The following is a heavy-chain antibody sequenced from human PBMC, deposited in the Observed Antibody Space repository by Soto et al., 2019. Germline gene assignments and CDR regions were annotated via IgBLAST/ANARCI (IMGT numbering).Heavy chain of an antibody. CDR1: SASISSSSYT. Sequence: TSETLSLTCTVSSASISSSSYTWGWIRQPPGKGLEWIGSIYYSGSTYYNPSLKSRVTISVDTSKNQFSLKLSSVTAADTAVYYCASPSHPNYDFWSGMGGYYYYYGMDVWGQGTTVTVSS. D-gene: IGHD3-3*01. CDR3: ASPSHPNYDFWSGMGGYYYYYGMDV. V-gene: IGHV4-39*01. J-gene: IGHJ6*02. CDR2: IYYSGST.